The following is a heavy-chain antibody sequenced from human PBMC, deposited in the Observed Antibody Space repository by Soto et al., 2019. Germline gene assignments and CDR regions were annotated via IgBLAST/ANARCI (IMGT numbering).Heavy chain of an antibody. J-gene: IGHJ4*02. V-gene: IGHV4-34*01. CDR2: INHSGST. CDR1: GVSLSGYY. CDR3: ARGLVDTAITGHFDY. Sequence: QSMSLTGAVYGVSLSGYYWGWIRQPPGKGLEWIGEINHSGSTNYNQTLKSRVTMSVDTSTDKVSLKLRSVTAADTAVYYCARGLVDTAITGHFDYWGQGTLVTVSS. D-gene: IGHD5-18*01.